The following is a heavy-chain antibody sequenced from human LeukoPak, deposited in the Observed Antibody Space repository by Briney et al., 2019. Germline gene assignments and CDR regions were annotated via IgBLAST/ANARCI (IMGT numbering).Heavy chain of an antibody. D-gene: IGHD6-13*01. J-gene: IGHJ4*02. Sequence: GGSLRLSCAASGFTFSSYDKHWVRQATGKGLEWVSGIGTAGDPYYPGSVKGRFTISRENAKNSFYLQMNSLRAGDTAVYYCARAYSSTWYDSPLDYWGQGTLATVSS. CDR3: ARAYSSTWYDSPLDY. CDR1: GFTFSSYD. CDR2: IGTAGDP. V-gene: IGHV3-13*05.